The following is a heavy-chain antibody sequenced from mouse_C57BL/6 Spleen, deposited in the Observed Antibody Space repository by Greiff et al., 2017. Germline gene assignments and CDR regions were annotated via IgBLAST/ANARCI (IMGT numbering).Heavy chain of an antibody. J-gene: IGHJ1*03. D-gene: IGHD1-1*01. CDR1: GYTFTSYD. CDR2: IYPRDGST. Sequence: VHLVESGPELVKPGASVKLSCKASGYTFTSYDINWVKQRPGQGLEWIGWIYPRDGSTKYNEKFKGKATLTVDTSSSTAYMELHSLTSEDSAVYFCARGIYYYGSSYEWYFDVWGTGTTVTVSS. V-gene: IGHV1-85*01. CDR3: ARGIYYYGSSYEWYFDV.